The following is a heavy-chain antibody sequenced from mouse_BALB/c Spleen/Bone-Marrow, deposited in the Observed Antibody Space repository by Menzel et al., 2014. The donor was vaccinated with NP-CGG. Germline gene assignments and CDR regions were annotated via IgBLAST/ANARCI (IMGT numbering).Heavy chain of an antibody. CDR1: GFTFTSYW. Sequence: QVQLQQSGDELVKPGASVKLSCMASGFTFTSYWIHWVKQRPGQGPEWIGEINPSNGRTNYNEKFKSKATLTEDKSSSKAYMQLSSLTSEDSAVYYCARDGNYRYAMDYWGQGTSVTVSS. CDR2: INPSNGRT. V-gene: IGHV1S81*02. CDR3: ARDGNYRYAMDY. J-gene: IGHJ4*01. D-gene: IGHD2-1*01.